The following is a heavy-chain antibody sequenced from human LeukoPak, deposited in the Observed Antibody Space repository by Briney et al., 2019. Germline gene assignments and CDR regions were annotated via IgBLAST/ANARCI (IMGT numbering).Heavy chain of an antibody. D-gene: IGHD3-9*01. CDR2: IKSKTDGGTT. CDR3: TTAYSLPGYLFL. J-gene: IGHJ4*02. V-gene: IGHV3-15*01. Sequence: PGGSLRLSCAASGFTFSSYSMNWVRQAPGKGLEWVGRIKSKTDGGTTDYAAPVKGRFTISRDDSKNTLYPQMNSLKTEDTAVYYCTTAYSLPGYLFLWGQGTLVTVSS. CDR1: GFTFSSYS.